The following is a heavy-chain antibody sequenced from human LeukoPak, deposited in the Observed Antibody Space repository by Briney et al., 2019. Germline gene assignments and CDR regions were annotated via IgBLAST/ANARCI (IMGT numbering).Heavy chain of an antibody. CDR2: ISAYNGNT. D-gene: IGHD3-10*01. J-gene: IGHJ5*02. V-gene: IGHV1-18*01. CDR1: GYTFTSYG. CDR3: ARQKGYGSGSYHATNWFDP. Sequence: ASVKVSCKASGYTFTSYGISWVRQAPGQGLEWMGWISAYNGNTNYAQKLQGRVTMTTDTSTSTAYMELRSLRSDDTAVYYCARQKGYGSGSYHATNWFDPWGQGTLVTVFS.